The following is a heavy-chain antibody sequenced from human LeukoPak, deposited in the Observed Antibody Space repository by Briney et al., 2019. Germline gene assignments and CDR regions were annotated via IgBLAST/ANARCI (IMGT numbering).Heavy chain of an antibody. CDR2: MNPNSGNT. CDR1: GYTFTSYD. J-gene: IGHJ6*03. V-gene: IGHV1-8*03. CDR3: ARVVGLPRYSSSWYSGYYYYMDV. D-gene: IGHD6-13*01. Sequence: ASVKVSCKASGYTFTSYDINWVRQAPGQGLEWMGWMNPNSGNTGYAQKFQGRVTITRNTSISTAYMELSSLRSEDTAVYYCARVVGLPRYSSSWYSGYYYYMDVWGKGTTVTVSS.